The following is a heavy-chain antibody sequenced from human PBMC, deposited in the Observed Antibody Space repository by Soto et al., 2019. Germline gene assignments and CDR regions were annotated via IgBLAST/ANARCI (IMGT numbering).Heavy chain of an antibody. V-gene: IGHV4-59*01. CDR2: IYYSGST. CDR1: GGSISSYY. J-gene: IGHJ3*02. CDR3: ARGGALFVGPNAFDI. Sequence: PSETLSLTCTVSGGSISSYYWSWIRQPPGKGLEWIGYIYYSGSTNYNPSLKSRVTISVDTSKNQFSLKLSSVTAADTAVYYCARGGALFVGPNAFDIWGQGTMVTVSS. D-gene: IGHD2-21*01.